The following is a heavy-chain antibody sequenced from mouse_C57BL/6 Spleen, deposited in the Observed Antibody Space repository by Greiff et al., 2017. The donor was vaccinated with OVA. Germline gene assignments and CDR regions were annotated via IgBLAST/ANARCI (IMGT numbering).Heavy chain of an antibody. CDR3: TRRETYYYAMDY. CDR1: GYTFTDYE. CDR2: IDPETGGT. Sequence: QVQLQQSGAELVRPGASVTLSCKASGYTFTDYEMHWVKQTPVHGLEWIGAIDPETGGTAYNQKFKGKAILTADKSSSTAYMGLRSLTSEDSAVYYCTRRETYYYAMDYWGQGASGTVSS. V-gene: IGHV1-15*01. J-gene: IGHJ4*01.